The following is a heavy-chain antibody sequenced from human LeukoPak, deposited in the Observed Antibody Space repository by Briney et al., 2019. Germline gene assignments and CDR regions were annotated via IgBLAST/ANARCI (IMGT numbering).Heavy chain of an antibody. CDR1: GFTFSDHV. Sequence: GGSLRLSCAASGFTFSDHVMHWARQAPGKGLEWVALMWYDGSYAYHADSVKGRFTISRDNSKDTLYLQMNSLRAEDTAMYYCARGRDGYKPLDYWGQGTLVTVSS. V-gene: IGHV3-33*01. J-gene: IGHJ4*02. D-gene: IGHD5-24*01. CDR2: MWYDGSYA. CDR3: ARGRDGYKPLDY.